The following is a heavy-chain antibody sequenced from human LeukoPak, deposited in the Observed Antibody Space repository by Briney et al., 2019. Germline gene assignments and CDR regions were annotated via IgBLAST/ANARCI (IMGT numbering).Heavy chain of an antibody. D-gene: IGHD3-3*01. V-gene: IGHV1-46*01. Sequence: ASVKVSCKASGYTFTSYYMHWVRQAPGQGLEWMGIINPSGGSTSYAQKFQGRVTMTRDTSTSTVYMELSSLRSEDTAVYYCARNGDDLWSGYWEFDYWGQGTLVTVSS. CDR3: ARNGDDLWSGYWEFDY. CDR2: INPSGGST. J-gene: IGHJ4*02. CDR1: GYTFTSYY.